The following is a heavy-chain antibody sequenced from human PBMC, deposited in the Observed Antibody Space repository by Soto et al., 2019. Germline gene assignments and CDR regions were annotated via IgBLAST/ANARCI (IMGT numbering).Heavy chain of an antibody. CDR1: GFTFSTNA. J-gene: IGHJ4*02. D-gene: IGHD6-13*01. V-gene: IGHV3-23*01. Sequence: EVQLLESGGGLVQPGGSLRLSCAASGFTFSTNAMTWVRQAPGKGLEWVSFISANSGTTYFADSVKGRFTISRDSSKSTLSLQMNSLRAEDTAVYYCAKASSISWGLFDVWGQGTLITVSS. CDR3: AKASSISWGLFDV. CDR2: ISANSGTT.